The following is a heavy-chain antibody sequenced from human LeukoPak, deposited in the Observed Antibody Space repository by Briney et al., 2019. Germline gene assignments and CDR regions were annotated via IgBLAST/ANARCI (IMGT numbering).Heavy chain of an antibody. CDR3: GQQQLYYFDY. Sequence: SSETLSLTCTVSGGSISIANYFWGWIRQPPGKGLEWIGSIYYSGSTYYNPSLKSRVTISVDTSKNQFSLKLSSVTAADTAVYYCGQQQLYYFDYWGQGTLVTVSS. CDR1: GGSISIANYF. D-gene: IGHD6-13*01. CDR2: IYYSGST. J-gene: IGHJ4*02. V-gene: IGHV4-39*07.